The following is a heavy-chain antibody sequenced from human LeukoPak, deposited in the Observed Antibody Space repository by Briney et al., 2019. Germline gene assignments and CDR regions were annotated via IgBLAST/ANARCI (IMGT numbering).Heavy chain of an antibody. CDR1: GFTFSSYG. V-gene: IGHV3-30*03. CDR2: ISYDGSNK. D-gene: IGHD3-10*01. Sequence: PGRSLRLSCAASGFTFSSYGMHWVRQAPGKGLEWVAVISYDGSNKYYADSVKGRFTISRDNSKNTLYLQMNSLRAEDTAVYYCASLLDYYGSGSYYPTSGMDVWGKGTTVTVSS. J-gene: IGHJ6*04. CDR3: ASLLDYYGSGSYYPTSGMDV.